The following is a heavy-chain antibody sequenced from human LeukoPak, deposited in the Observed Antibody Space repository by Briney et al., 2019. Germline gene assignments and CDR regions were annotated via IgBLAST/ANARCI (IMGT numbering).Heavy chain of an antibody. CDR3: AREGGDDYSLDY. V-gene: IGHV3-33*01. D-gene: IGHD4-11*01. Sequence: GGSLRLSCAASGFTFSSYGMHWVRQAPGKGLEWVAVIWYDGRTKYYADSVKGRFTISRDDSKNTLYLQMNSLGAEDTALYYCAREGGDDYSLDYWSQGTLVTVSS. CDR1: GFTFSSYG. J-gene: IGHJ4*02. CDR2: IWYDGRTK.